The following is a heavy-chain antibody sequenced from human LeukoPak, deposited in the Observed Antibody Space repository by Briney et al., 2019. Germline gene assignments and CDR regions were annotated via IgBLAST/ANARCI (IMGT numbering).Heavy chain of an antibody. CDR2: INHSGST. CDR1: GGSFSGYY. D-gene: IGHD2-15*01. V-gene: IGHV4-34*01. CDR3: ARGGGCSGGSCYCP. J-gene: IGHJ5*02. Sequence: SETLSLTCAVYGGSFSGYYWSWIRQPPGKGLEWIGEINHSGSTNYNPSLKSRVTISVDTPKNQFSLKLSSVTAADTAVYYCARGGGCSGGSCYCPWGQGTLVTVSS.